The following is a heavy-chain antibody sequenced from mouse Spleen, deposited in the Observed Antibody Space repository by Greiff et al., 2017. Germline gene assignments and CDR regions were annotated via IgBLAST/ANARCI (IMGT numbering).Heavy chain of an antibody. CDR2: IYPRSGNT. Sequence: VQLQQSGAELARPGASVKLSCKASGYTFTSYGISWVKQRTGQGLEWIGEIYPRSGNTYYNEKFKGKATLTADKSSSTAYMELRSLTSEDSAVYFCARGEDGSAWFAYWGQGTLVTVSA. J-gene: IGHJ3*01. CDR1: GYTFTSYG. D-gene: IGHD2-3*01. V-gene: IGHV1-81*01. CDR3: ARGEDGSAWFAY.